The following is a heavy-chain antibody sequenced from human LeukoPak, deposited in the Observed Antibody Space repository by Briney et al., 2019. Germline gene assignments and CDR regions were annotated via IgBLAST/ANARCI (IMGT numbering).Heavy chain of an antibody. CDR2: ITHSGGT. D-gene: IGHD7-27*01. CDR3: ARGRISNWGFEGTLFGA. J-gene: IGHJ5*02. Sequence: SETLSLTCTVSGGSLNSYYWSWIRQPPGKGLEWTGFITHSGGTDFDSSLGGRVTISVDTSKNQFSLRLTSMTAADTAVYFCARGRISNWGFEGTLFGAWGQGVLVTVSS. CDR1: GGSLNSYY. V-gene: IGHV4-59*01.